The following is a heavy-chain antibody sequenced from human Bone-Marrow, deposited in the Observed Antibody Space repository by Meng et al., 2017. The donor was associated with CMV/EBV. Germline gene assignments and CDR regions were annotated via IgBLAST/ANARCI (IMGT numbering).Heavy chain of an antibody. J-gene: IGHJ5*02. CDR2: IYYSGST. D-gene: IGHD6-13*01. V-gene: IGHV4-39*07. CDR1: GGSISSSSYY. CDR3: ARGAAYSSSLNWFYT. Sequence: SETLSLTCTVSGGSISSSSYYWGWIRQPPGKGLEWIGSIYYSGSTYYNPSLKSRVTISVDTSKNQFSLKLSSVTAADTAVYYCARGAAYSSSLNWFYTWGQGTLVTVSS.